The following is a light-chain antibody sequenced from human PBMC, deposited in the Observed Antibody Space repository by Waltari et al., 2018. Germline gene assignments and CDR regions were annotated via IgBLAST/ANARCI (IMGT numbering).Light chain of an antibody. V-gene: IGLV2-14*03. Sequence: QSALTQPASVSGSPGQSITISCTGISSDVGAYNYVSWYLQPPGKAPKLLIYDVSIRPSGISNRVSGSKSGNTASLTISGLQPEDEADYYCSSYTRNSVLFGGGTKLTVL. CDR2: DVS. CDR3: SSYTRNSVL. CDR1: SSDVGAYNY. J-gene: IGLJ2*01.